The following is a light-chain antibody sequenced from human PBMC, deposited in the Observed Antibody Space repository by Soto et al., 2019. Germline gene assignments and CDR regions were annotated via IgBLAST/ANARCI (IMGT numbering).Light chain of an antibody. CDR3: AAWDDSLRGVL. J-gene: IGLJ2*01. V-gene: IGLV1-47*02. Sequence: QSVLTQPASASGTPGQRVTISCSGSSSNIVSNFVYWYQQLPGTAPKLLMYSNDQRPSGVPDRFAGSKSVTSASLAISGLRSEDEADYYCAAWDDSLRGVLFGGGTKLTVL. CDR1: SSNIVSNF. CDR2: SND.